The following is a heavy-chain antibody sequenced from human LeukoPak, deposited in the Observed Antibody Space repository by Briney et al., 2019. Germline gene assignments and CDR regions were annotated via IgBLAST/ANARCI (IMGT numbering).Heavy chain of an antibody. CDR3: ATLETYYYDSSGPYAFDI. Sequence: GGSLRLSCAASGFTFSDHYMDWVRQAPGKGLEWVGGTRNKANSYTTEYAASVKGRFTISRDDSKNSLYLQMNSLKTEDTAVYYCATLETYYYDSSGPYAFDIWGQGTMVTVSS. CDR2: TRNKANSYTT. J-gene: IGHJ3*02. V-gene: IGHV3-72*01. CDR1: GFTFSDHY. D-gene: IGHD3-22*01.